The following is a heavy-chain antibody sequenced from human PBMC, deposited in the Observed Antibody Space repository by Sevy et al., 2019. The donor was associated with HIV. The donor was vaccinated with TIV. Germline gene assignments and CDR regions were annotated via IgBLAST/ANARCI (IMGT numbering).Heavy chain of an antibody. CDR1: GFTFGDYW. D-gene: IGHD3-9*01. CDR2: IKQGGSET. Sequence: GGTLRLSCAASGFTFGDYWLTWVRQVSGKGLEWVANIKQGGSETYHAESAKGRVSISRVNAENSLYLQMNSLRAEDTAVYYCARCQPDNYYHDGAVYYGLLFDHWGQGALVTVSS. J-gene: IGHJ4*02. V-gene: IGHV3-7*01. CDR3: ARCQPDNYYHDGAVYYGLLFDH.